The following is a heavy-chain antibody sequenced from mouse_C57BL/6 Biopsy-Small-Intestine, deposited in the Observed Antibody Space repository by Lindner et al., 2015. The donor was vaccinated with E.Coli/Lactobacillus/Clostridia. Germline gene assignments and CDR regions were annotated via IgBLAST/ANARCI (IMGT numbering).Heavy chain of an antibody. V-gene: IGHV1-20*01. CDR2: INPYNGDT. J-gene: IGHJ2*01. CDR1: GYSFNDYF. CDR3: ARGADSDY. Sequence: LQESGPELVKPGDSVKISCKSSGYSFNDYFMNWVMQSHGKSLEWIGRINPYNGDTFYNQKFKGEATLTVDKSSSTAHMELRSLTSEDSAVYYCARGADSDYWGQGTTLTVSS.